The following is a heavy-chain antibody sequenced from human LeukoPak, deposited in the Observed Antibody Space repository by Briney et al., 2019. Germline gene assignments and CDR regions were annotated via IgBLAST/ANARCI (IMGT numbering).Heavy chain of an antibody. CDR2: INPNSGGT. CDR3: ARVPEAGGRGNYLPFHY. Sequence: ASVKVSCKASGYTFTGYYMHWVRQAPGQGLEWMGWINPNSGGTNYAQKFQGRVTMTRDTSISTAYMEQSSLRSDDTVVYYCARVPEAGGRGNYLPFHYWAREPLVTVSS. V-gene: IGHV1-2*02. CDR1: GYTFTGYY. D-gene: IGHD1-7*01. J-gene: IGHJ4*02.